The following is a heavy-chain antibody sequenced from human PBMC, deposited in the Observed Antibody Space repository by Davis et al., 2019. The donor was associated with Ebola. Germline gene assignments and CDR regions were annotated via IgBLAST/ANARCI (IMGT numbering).Heavy chain of an antibody. CDR2: INPDSGGT. CDR1: GYTFTSYG. J-gene: IGHJ6*04. CDR3: ARTGGMDNTIEYYYGMDV. Sequence: ASVKVSCKASGYTFTSYGISWVRQAPGQGLEWMGRINPDSGGTNYAQKFQGRVTMTRDTSISTAYMELSRLRSDDTAVYYCARTGGMDNTIEYYYGMDVWGKGTTVTVSS. V-gene: IGHV1-2*06. D-gene: IGHD2-2*03.